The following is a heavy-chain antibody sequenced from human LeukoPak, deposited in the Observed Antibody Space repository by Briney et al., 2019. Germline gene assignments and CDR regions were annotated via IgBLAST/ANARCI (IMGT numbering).Heavy chain of an antibody. CDR2: IASDGRDK. CDR3: AKEAHTAAAPYYLNL. V-gene: IGHV3-30*18. J-gene: IGHJ4*02. D-gene: IGHD6-13*01. CDR1: GFTFSTYG. Sequence: GGSLRLSCVVSGFTFSTYGMHWVRQAPGKGMEWVAVIASDGRDKHYDDSVEGRFTIFRDNSKNTLYLQMISLRAEDTAVYYGAKEAHTAAAPYYLNLWGRGPRATVSS.